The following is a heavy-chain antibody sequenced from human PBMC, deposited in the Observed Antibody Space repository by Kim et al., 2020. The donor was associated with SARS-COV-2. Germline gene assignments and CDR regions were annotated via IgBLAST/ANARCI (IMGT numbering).Heavy chain of an antibody. CDR3: ARALHYYGSGSYYGADACDI. J-gene: IGHJ3*02. D-gene: IGHD3-10*01. CDR1: GGTFSSYA. Sequence: SVKVSCKASGGTFSSYAISWVRQAPGQGLQWMGGIIPIFDTANYAQKFQGRVTITADESTNTAYMELSSLRSEDTAVYYCARALHYYGSGSYYGADACDIWGQGTKDTVSS. CDR2: IIPIFDTA. V-gene: IGHV1-69*13.